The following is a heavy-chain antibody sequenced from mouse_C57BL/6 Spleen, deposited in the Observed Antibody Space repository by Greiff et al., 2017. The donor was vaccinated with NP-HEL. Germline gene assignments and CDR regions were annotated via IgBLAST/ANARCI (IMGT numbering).Heavy chain of an antibody. J-gene: IGHJ4*01. Sequence: QVQLQQPGTELVKPGASVKLSCKASGYTFTSYWMHWVKQRPGQGLEWIGNINPSNGGTNYNEKFKSKATLTVDKSSSTAYMQLSSLTSEDSAVYYCAREDLYYGSNYYYYAMDYWGQGTSVTVSA. V-gene: IGHV1-53*01. CDR1: GYTFTSYW. CDR3: AREDLYYGSNYYYYAMDY. D-gene: IGHD1-1*01. CDR2: INPSNGGT.